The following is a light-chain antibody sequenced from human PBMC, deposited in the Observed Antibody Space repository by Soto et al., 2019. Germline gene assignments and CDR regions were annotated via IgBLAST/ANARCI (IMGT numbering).Light chain of an antibody. CDR2: GSS. Sequence: EVVLTQSPGTLSLSPGERATLSCRASQSVSNKYLAWYQQKPGQAPRLRIFGSSDRATGIPDRFSGTGSETDFTLTICRLEPEDFAVYYCQQYGSSPPYTFGQGTKPEIK. J-gene: IGKJ2*01. CDR1: QSVSNKY. V-gene: IGKV3-20*01. CDR3: QQYGSSPPYT.